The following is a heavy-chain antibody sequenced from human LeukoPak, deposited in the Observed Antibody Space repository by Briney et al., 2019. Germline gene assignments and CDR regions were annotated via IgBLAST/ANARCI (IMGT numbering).Heavy chain of an antibody. J-gene: IGHJ4*02. CDR3: AKYDILTETLDY. D-gene: IGHD3-9*01. V-gene: IGHV4-4*09. CDR2: FYTSANT. CDR1: GDSVSGYY. Sequence: SETLSLTCTVSGDSVSGYYGSWIRQPPGKGLEWIGYFYTSANTNYNPSLKSRVTISVDTSKNQFSQKLSSVTAADTAVYYCAKYDILTETLDYWGQGTLVTVSS.